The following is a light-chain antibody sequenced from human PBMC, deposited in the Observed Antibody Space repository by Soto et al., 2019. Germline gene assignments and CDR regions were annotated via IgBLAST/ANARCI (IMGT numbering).Light chain of an antibody. J-gene: IGKJ1*01. CDR1: QSIGRS. Sequence: IVLTQSPATLSLSPGERATLSCRASQSIGRSLAWYQQKPGQAPRLLIYDASTRATGIPARFSGSGSGTDFTHTISSLEPEDFAVYYCQQRAAWPRTFGQGTTVDI. CDR3: QQRAAWPRT. CDR2: DAS. V-gene: IGKV3-11*01.